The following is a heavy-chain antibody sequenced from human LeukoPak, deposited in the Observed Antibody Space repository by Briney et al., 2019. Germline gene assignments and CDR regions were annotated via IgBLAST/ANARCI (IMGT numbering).Heavy chain of an antibody. CDR1: GYTLTELS. Sequence: ASVKVSCKVSGYTLTELSMHWVRQAPGKGLEWMGGFDPEDGETIYAQKFQGRVTMTEDTSTDTAYMELSSLRSEDTAVYYCARGHYYDSSPGYYFDYWGQGTLVTVSS. J-gene: IGHJ4*02. V-gene: IGHV1-24*01. CDR3: ARGHYYDSSPGYYFDY. D-gene: IGHD3-22*01. CDR2: FDPEDGET.